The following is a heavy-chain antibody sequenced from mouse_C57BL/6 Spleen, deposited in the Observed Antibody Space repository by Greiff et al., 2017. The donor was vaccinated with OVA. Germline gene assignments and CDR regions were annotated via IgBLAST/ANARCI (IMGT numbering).Heavy chain of an antibody. CDR2: IDPENGDT. D-gene: IGHD2-4*01. CDR1: CFNIKDDY. CDR3: TTMISFAY. Sequence: EVQLHPSVAELVRPGASVPFSCTASCFNIKDDYMHWVQQRPEQGLAWIGWIDPENGDTEYASKFPGKATITADTSSNTAYLQLSSLTSEDTAVYYCTTMISFAYWGQGTLVTVSA. J-gene: IGHJ3*01. V-gene: IGHV14-4*01.